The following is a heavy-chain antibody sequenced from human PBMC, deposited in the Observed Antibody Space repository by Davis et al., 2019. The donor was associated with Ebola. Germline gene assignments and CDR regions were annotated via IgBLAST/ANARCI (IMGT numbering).Heavy chain of an antibody. CDR1: GFTFSGSA. J-gene: IGHJ6*02. CDR2: IKSKTDGGTT. D-gene: IGHD3-22*01. V-gene: IGHV3-15*01. CDR3: TTAPRDYYDSSGYYYYYYYYGMDV. Sequence: GESLKISCAASGFTFSGSAMHWVRQAPGKGLEWVGRIKSKTDGGTTDYAAPVKGRFTISRDDSKNTLYLQMNSLKTEDTAVYYCTTAPRDYYDSSGYYYYYYYYGMDVWGQGTTVTVSS.